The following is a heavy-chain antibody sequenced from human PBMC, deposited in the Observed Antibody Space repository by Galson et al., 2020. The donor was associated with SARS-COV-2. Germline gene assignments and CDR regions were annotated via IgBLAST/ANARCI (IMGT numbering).Heavy chain of an antibody. D-gene: IGHD3-22*01. CDR1: GFTFSSYA. Sequence: GEYLKISCAASGFTFSSYAMSWVRQAPGKGLEWVSAISGSGGSTYYADSVKGRFTISRDNSKNTLYLQMNSLRAEDTAVYYCAKGRITMIVVVDSDYWGQGTLVTVSS. V-gene: IGHV3-23*01. CDR3: AKGRITMIVVVDSDY. CDR2: ISGSGGST. J-gene: IGHJ4*02.